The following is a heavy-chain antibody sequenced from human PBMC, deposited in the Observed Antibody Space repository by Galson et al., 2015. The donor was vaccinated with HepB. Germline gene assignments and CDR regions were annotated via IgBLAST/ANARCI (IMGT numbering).Heavy chain of an antibody. CDR2: IYYDGAKK. V-gene: IGHV3-33*03. CDR1: GFTFGSYG. D-gene: IGHD3-10*01. CDR3: ARGGVKGYYFDY. J-gene: IGHJ4*02. Sequence: SLRLSCAASGFTFGSYGMHWLRRLPGKGLEWVADIYYDGAKKHYPDSVRGRFTISRDNSKNTLYLQMNSLTAEDTAVYYCARGGVKGYYFDYWGQGTRVIVSS.